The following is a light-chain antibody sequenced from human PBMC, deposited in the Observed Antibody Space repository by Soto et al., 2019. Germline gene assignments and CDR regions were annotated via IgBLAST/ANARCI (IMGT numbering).Light chain of an antibody. V-gene: IGKV4-1*01. Sequence: DIVMTQSPDSLAVSLVESSTIKCKSSQSVLYSSNNKNYLAWYQQKPGAPPKLLIYDASTLERGIPSRFSGRGSGTHFILTINNLQPEDFATYYCQQFNSPFGQGTRLEIK. J-gene: IGKJ5*01. CDR1: QSVLYSSNNKNY. CDR2: DAS. CDR3: QQFNSP.